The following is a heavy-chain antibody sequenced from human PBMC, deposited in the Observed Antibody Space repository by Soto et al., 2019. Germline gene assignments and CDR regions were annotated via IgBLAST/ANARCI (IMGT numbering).Heavy chain of an antibody. CDR1: GYSFTSYW. D-gene: IGHD2-2*02. V-gene: IGHV5-10-1*01. CDR3: ASPAGYCSSTSCYTVYGMDV. J-gene: IGHJ6*02. Sequence: GESLKISCKGSGYSFTSYWISWVRQMPGKGLEWMGRIDPSDSYTNYSPSFQGHVTISADKSISTAYLQWSSLKASDTAMYYCASPAGYCSSTSCYTVYGMDVWGQGTTVTVSS. CDR2: IDPSDSYT.